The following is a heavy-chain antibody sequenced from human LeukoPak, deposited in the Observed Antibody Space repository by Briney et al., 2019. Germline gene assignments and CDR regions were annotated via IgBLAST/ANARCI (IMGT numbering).Heavy chain of an antibody. D-gene: IGHD3-22*01. J-gene: IGHJ6*02. CDR3: AKDSSGYYSGLYYYYGMDV. Sequence: ASVKVSCKASGGTFSSYAISWVRQAPGQGLEWMGGIILIFGTANYAQKFQGRVTITADESTSTAHMELSSLRSEDTAVYYCAKDSSGYYSGLYYYYGMDVWGQGTTVTVSS. CDR1: GGTFSSYA. CDR2: IILIFGTA. V-gene: IGHV1-69*13.